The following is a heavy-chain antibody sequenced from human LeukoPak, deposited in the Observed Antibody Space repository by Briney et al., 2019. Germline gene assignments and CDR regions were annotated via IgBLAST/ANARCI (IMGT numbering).Heavy chain of an antibody. V-gene: IGHV1-69*05. CDR2: IIPIFGSA. CDR3: ARGLIGYCSSTSCYRARYYYYYMDV. D-gene: IGHD2-2*02. CDR1: GDIFNSYS. Sequence: SVKVSCKASGDIFNSYSISWVRQAPGQGLEWMGGIIPIFGSANYAQKFRGRVTITTDESTSTAYMELSSLRSEDTAVYYCARGLIGYCSSTSCYRARYYYYYMDVWGIGTTVTVSS. J-gene: IGHJ6*03.